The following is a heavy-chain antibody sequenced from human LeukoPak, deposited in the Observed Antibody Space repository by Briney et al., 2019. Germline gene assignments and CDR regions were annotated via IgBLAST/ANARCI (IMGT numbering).Heavy chain of an antibody. V-gene: IGHV3-21*01. CDR3: ASSLEFHCSSTSCPRDY. Sequence: GGSLRLSCAASGFTFSSYSMNWVRQAPGKGLEWVSSISSSSSYIYYADSVKGRFTISRDNAKNSLYLQMNSLRAEDTAVYYCASSLEFHCSSTSCPRDYWGQGTLVTVSS. J-gene: IGHJ4*02. D-gene: IGHD2-2*01. CDR2: ISSSSSYI. CDR1: GFTFSSYS.